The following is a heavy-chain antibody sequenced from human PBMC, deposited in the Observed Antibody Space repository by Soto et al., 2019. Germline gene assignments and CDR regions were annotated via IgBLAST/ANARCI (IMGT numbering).Heavy chain of an antibody. J-gene: IGHJ4*02. V-gene: IGHV3-74*01. D-gene: IGHD6-19*01. Sequence: PGGSLRLSCVASGFTISDYWMLWVRQVPGKGLVWVSRINSAATTISYAASVRGRFTISRDNAKNTVYLQMNNLRAEDTAVYYCVRDQQSSGLTGFDFWGQGNLVTVSS. CDR1: GFTISDYW. CDR3: VRDQQSSGLTGFDF. CDR2: INSAATTI.